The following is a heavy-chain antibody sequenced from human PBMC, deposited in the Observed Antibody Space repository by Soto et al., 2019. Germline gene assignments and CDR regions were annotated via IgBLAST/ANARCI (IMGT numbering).Heavy chain of an antibody. Sequence: QLQLQESGSGLVKPSQTLSLTCAVSGGSISSGGYSWSWIRQPPGKGLEWIGYIYHSGSTYYNPSLKSRVTISVDRSNNQFSLKLSSVTAADTDVYYCARVVYYDSSGYYFDYWGQGTLVTVSS. CDR1: GGSISSGGYS. V-gene: IGHV4-30-2*01. CDR2: IYHSGST. J-gene: IGHJ4*02. D-gene: IGHD3-22*01. CDR3: ARVVYYDSSGYYFDY.